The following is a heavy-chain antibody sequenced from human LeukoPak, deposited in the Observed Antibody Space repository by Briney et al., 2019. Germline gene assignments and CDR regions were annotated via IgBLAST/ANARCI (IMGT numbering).Heavy chain of an antibody. Sequence: GGSLRLSCAASGFTFSNYAMTWVRQAPGKGLEWVSAITGNGGSTYYADSVKGRFTISRDNAKNSLYLQMNSLRAEDTAVYFCARVGALSSSWLLYWGQGTLVTVSS. J-gene: IGHJ4*02. V-gene: IGHV3-23*01. D-gene: IGHD6-13*01. CDR3: ARVGALSSSWLLY. CDR2: ITGNGGST. CDR1: GFTFSNYA.